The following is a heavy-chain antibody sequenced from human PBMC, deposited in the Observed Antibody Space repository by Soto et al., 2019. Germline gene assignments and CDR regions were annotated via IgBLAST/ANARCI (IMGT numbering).Heavy chain of an antibody. CDR1: GFTFSSYS. Sequence: VGSLRLSCAASGFTFSSYSMNWVRQAPGKGLEWVSSISSSSSYIYYADSVKGRFTISRDNAKNSLYLQMNSLRAEDTAVYYCAREMTSRYYYDSSGPDDAFDIWGQGTMVTVSS. CDR2: ISSSSSYI. D-gene: IGHD3-22*01. J-gene: IGHJ3*02. V-gene: IGHV3-21*01. CDR3: AREMTSRYYYDSSGPDDAFDI.